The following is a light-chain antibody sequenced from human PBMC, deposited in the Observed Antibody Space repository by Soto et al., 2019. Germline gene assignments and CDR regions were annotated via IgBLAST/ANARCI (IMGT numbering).Light chain of an antibody. V-gene: IGKV3-15*01. CDR3: QRYNNWPS. CDR2: DIS. Sequence: IVLTQSPATMSLSPGERATLSCRASQTVSRNLAWYQQRPGQAPRLLIYDISKGATGVPARFSGSGSETEFTLTIRSLQSEDFAVYFCQRYNNWPSFGQGTRLDIK. CDR1: QTVSRN. J-gene: IGKJ5*01.